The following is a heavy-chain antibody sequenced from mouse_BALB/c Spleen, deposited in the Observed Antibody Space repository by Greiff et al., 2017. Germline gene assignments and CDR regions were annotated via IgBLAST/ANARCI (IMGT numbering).Heavy chain of an antibody. V-gene: IGHV5-4*02. CDR1: GFTFSDYY. J-gene: IGHJ3*01. CDR2: ISDCGSYT. CDR3: ARDLLWLRRAWFAY. Sequence: EVKLVESGGGLVKPGGSLKLSCAASGFTFSDYYMYWVRQTPEKRLEWVATISDCGSYTYYPDSVKGRFTISRDNAKNNLYLQMSSLKSEDTAMYYCARDLLWLRRAWFAYWGQGTLVTVSA. D-gene: IGHD2-2*01.